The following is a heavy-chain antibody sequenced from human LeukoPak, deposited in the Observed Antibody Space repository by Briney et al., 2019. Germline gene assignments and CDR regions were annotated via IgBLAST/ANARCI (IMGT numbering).Heavy chain of an antibody. CDR1: GFTFSNAW. D-gene: IGHD3-10*01. CDR2: IKSKTDGGTT. CDR3: TTGDAYYGSGSPY. V-gene: IGHV3-15*01. Sequence: KAGGSLRLSCAASGFTFSNAWMSWVRQAPGKGLEWVGRIKSKTDGGTTDYAAPVKGRFTISRDDSKNTLYLQMNSLKTEDTAVYYCTTGDAYYGSGSPYWGQGTLVTVSS. J-gene: IGHJ4*02.